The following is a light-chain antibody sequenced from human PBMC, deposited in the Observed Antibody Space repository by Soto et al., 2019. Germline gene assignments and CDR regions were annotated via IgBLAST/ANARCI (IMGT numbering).Light chain of an antibody. CDR3: QQYGSSPFA. CDR1: QSISNTY. J-gene: IGKJ3*01. Sequence: EIVLSQSPVTLSLSPGERATVSCRASQSISNTYLAWYQQKPGQAPRRLIYGASNRATGTRDRFSGSGSGRDCTLTISRLEPEDLAVYYCQQYGSSPFAFGPGTKVDI. V-gene: IGKV3-20*01. CDR2: GAS.